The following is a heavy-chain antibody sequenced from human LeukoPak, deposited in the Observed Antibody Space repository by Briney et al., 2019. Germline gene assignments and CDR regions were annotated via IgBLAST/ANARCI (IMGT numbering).Heavy chain of an antibody. CDR1: GFTFSSYA. CDR3: ARSPDDYYDSSGYYPAPYFDY. J-gene: IGHJ4*02. Sequence: GGSLRLSCAASGFTFSSYAISWVRQAPGQGLEWMGRIIPILGIANYAQKFQGRVTITADKSTSTAYMELSSLRSEDTAVYYCARSPDDYYDSSGYYPAPYFDYWGQGTLVTVSS. CDR2: IIPILGIA. D-gene: IGHD3-22*01. V-gene: IGHV1-69*04.